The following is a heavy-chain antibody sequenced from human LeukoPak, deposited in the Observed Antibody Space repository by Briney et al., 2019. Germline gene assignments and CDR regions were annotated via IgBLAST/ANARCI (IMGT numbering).Heavy chain of an antibody. CDR2: IYYSGST. CDR3: ARDGMAAYYYGMDV. CDR1: GGSISSSSYY. J-gene: IGHJ6*02. D-gene: IGHD5-24*01. V-gene: IGHV4-39*07. Sequence: SETLSLTCTVSGGSISSSSYYWGWIRQPPGKGPEWIGSIYYSGSTYYNPSLKSRVTISVDTSKNQFSLKLSSVTAADTAVYYCARDGMAAYYYGMDVWGQGTTVTVSS.